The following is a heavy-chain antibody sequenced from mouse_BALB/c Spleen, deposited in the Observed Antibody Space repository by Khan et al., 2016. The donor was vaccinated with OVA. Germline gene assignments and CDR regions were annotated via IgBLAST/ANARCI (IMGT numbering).Heavy chain of an antibody. CDR3: ARRDYYAYYWYFDV. V-gene: IGHV1-18*01. CDR1: GYTFTEYT. Sequence: EFQLQQSGPELVKPGASVKISCKTSGYTFTEYTIHWVKQSHGKRLEWIGRFNPNNGGAHYNQKFKGKATLTVDKSSSTAYMELRRLTSEDSAVYYCARRDYYAYYWYFDVWGAGTTVTVSS. J-gene: IGHJ1*01. CDR2: FNPNNGGA. D-gene: IGHD1-2*01.